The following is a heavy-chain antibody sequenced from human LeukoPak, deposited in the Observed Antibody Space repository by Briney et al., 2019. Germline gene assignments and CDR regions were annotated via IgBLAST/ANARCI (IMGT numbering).Heavy chain of an antibody. CDR1: GYTFTSYY. CDR3: AGGNYDFWSGYYTNWFDP. D-gene: IGHD3-3*01. J-gene: IGHJ5*02. Sequence: ASVKVSCKASGYTFTSYYMHWVRQAPGQGLEWMGIINPSGGSTSYAQKFQGRVTMTRDMSTSTVYMELSSPGSEDTAVYYCAGGNYDFWSGYYTNWFDPWGQGTLVTVSS. V-gene: IGHV1-46*01. CDR2: INPSGGST.